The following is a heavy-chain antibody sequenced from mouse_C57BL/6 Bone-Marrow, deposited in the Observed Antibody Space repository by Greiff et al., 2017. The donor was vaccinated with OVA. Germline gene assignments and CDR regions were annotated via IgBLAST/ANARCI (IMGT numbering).Heavy chain of an antibody. Sequence: EVQRVESGGDLVKPGGSLKLSCAASGFTFSSYGMSWVRQTPDKRLEWVATISSGGSYTYYPDSVKGRFTISRDNAKNTLYLQTSSLKSEDTAMYYCARHYYGSSYYWGQGTTLTVSS. CDR1: GFTFSSYG. D-gene: IGHD1-1*01. J-gene: IGHJ2*01. CDR2: ISSGGSYT. V-gene: IGHV5-6*01. CDR3: ARHYYGSSYY.